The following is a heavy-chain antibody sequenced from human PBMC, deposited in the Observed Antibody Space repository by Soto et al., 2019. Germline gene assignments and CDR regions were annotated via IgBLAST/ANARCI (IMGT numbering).Heavy chain of an antibody. CDR3: AKSSGWYDAFDI. D-gene: IGHD6-19*01. V-gene: IGHV4-59*01. CDR2: IYYSGST. Sequence: SETLSLTCTVSGGSMNTYYWGWFRQPPGKGLEWVGYIYYSGSTTYSPSLKSRVTISVDTSKNQFSLKLSSVTAADTAVYYCAKSSGWYDAFDIWGQGTMVTVSS. CDR1: GGSMNTYY. J-gene: IGHJ3*02.